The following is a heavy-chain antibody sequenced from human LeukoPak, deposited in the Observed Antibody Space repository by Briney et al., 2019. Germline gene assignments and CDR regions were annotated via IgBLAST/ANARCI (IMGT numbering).Heavy chain of an antibody. CDR2: IYSGGST. V-gene: IGHV3-53*01. CDR1: GFTVSSNY. Sequence: GGSLRLSCAASGFTVSSNYMSWVRQAPGKGLEWVSVIYSGGSTYYADSVKGRFTISRDNSKNTLYLQMNSPRAEDTAVYYCAAITIFGVGYFDYWGQGTLVTVSS. CDR3: AAITIFGVGYFDY. D-gene: IGHD3-3*01. J-gene: IGHJ4*02.